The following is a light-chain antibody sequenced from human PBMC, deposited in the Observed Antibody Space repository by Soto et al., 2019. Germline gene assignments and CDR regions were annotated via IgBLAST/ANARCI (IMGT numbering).Light chain of an antibody. V-gene: IGLV2-14*03. CDR1: NSDVGGYKY. CDR2: DVT. CDR3: SSYTSDSTYV. Sequence: QSALTQPASVSGSPGQSIAISCTGTNSDVGGYKYVSWYQHHPGKAPKLLIYDVTNRPSGVSNRFSASKSGNTASLTISGLQAEDEADYYCSSYTSDSTYVFGTGTKLTVL. J-gene: IGLJ1*01.